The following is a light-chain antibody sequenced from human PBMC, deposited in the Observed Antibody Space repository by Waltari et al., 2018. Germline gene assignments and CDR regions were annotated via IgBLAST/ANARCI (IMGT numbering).Light chain of an antibody. J-gene: IGLJ3*02. CDR1: VLGEKY. CDR3: QSTHKSGSWV. Sequence: SYELTQPPSVSAFLGQTARITCSGDVLGEKYTHWYQQKPGQAPILIIYKDIERPSGIPERFSGSTSGTIVTLTISGGQADDEADYHCQSTHKSGSWVFGGGTKLTVL. CDR2: KDI. V-gene: IGLV3-25*03.